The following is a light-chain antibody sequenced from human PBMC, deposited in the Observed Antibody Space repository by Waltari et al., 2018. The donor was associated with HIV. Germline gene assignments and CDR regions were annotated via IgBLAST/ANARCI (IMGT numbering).Light chain of an antibody. Sequence: QSALTQPASVSGSPGQSITISCTGTSSDVGIYNLVSWYQQYPGKAPKLMIDEGSKRPSGGSNRFSGSKSGNTASLTISGLQTEDEADYYCCSYAGSCVVFGGGTKLTVL. CDR3: CSYAGSCVV. V-gene: IGLV2-23*01. CDR1: SSDVGIYNL. CDR2: EGS. J-gene: IGLJ2*01.